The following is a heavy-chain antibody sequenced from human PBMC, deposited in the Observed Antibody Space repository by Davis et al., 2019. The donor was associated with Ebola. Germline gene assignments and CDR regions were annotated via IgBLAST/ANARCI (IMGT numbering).Heavy chain of an antibody. CDR1: GYTFTSYG. D-gene: IGHD4-17*01. J-gene: IGHJ6*02. Sequence: AASVKVSCKASGYTFTSYGISWVRQAPGQGLEWMGWISAYNGNTNYAQKLQGRVTMTTDTSTSTAYMELRSLRSEDTAVYYCARGPRRYGDYYYYGMDVWGQGTTVTVSS. V-gene: IGHV1-18*01. CDR2: ISAYNGNT. CDR3: ARGPRRYGDYYYYGMDV.